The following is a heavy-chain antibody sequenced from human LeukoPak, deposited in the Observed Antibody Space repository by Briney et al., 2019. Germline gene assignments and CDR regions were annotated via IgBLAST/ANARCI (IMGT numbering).Heavy chain of an antibody. V-gene: IGHV1-8*01. Sequence: GASVKVSCKASVYTFTSYDINSVRQAPGPGHEWMGWMNPNSGNTSYAQKFQGRGTITKNTSISTAYIELSSQRSEYTAVYYCARGAGGLHYWGQGTLVTVSS. CDR1: VYTFTSYD. CDR2: MNPNSGNT. CDR3: ARGAGGLHY. D-gene: IGHD3-10*01. J-gene: IGHJ4*02.